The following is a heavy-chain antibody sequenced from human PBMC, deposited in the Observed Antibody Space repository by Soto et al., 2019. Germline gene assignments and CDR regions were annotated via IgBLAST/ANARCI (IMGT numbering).Heavy chain of an antibody. D-gene: IGHD3-3*01. V-gene: IGHV1-69*13. CDR1: GGTFSSYA. CDR3: ARVLRFLEWSPRCVYCYYGMDV. Sequence: ASVKVSCKASGGTFSSYAISWVRQAPGQGLEWMGGIIPIFGTANYAQKFQGRVTITADESTSTAYMELSSLRSEDTAVYYCARVLRFLEWSPRCVYCYYGMDVWGQGTTVTVSS. CDR2: IIPIFGTA. J-gene: IGHJ6*02.